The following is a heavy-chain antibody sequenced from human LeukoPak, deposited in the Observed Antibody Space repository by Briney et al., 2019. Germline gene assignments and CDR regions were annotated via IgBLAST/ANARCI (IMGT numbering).Heavy chain of an antibody. CDR3: ATQRGNYYDSSGYYSWDY. CDR1: GGSINSYY. D-gene: IGHD3-22*01. CDR2: IYYSGST. Sequence: SETLSLTCTVSGGSINSYYWGWLRQPPGKGLEWIGYIYYSGSTNYNPSLKSRATISVDTSKNQFSLKLSSVTAAYTAVYYCATQRGNYYDSSGYYSWDYWGQGTLVTVSS. V-gene: IGHV4-59*01. J-gene: IGHJ4*02.